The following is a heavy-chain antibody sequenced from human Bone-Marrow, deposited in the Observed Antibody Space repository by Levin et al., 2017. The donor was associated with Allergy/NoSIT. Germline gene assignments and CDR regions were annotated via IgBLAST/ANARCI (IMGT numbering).Heavy chain of an antibody. D-gene: IGHD3-16*01. CDR2: IYYTGRT. J-gene: IGHJ4*02. CDR1: GGSINSYY. Sequence: SQTLSLTCTVSGGSINSYYWSWIRQPPGRELEFIGYIYYTGRTNYNPSLQGRVSISMATSNNQFSLNLSSVTAADPAVYYCARADGGYFDYWGQGTLDTVSS. CDR3: ARADGGYFDY. V-gene: IGHV4-59*01.